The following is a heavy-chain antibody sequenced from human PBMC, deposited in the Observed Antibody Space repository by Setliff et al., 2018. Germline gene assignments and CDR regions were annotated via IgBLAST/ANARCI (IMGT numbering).Heavy chain of an antibody. Sequence: SGPTLVNPTQTLTLTCTFSGFSLSTSGMCVSWIRQPPGKALEWLARIDWDDDKYYSTSLKTRLTFSKDTSKNQVVLTMTNMDPVDTATYYCARGTYGSGSYYAFDIWGQGTMVTVS. CDR1: GFSLSTSGMC. J-gene: IGHJ3*02. V-gene: IGHV2-70*11. D-gene: IGHD3-10*01. CDR2: IDWDDDK. CDR3: ARGTYGSGSYYAFDI.